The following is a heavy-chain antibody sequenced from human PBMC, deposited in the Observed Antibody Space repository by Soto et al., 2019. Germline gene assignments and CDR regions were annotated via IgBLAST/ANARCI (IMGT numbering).Heavy chain of an antibody. CDR1: GYSISAYY. V-gene: IGHV1-2*02. CDR3: GRDDYGSYPY. J-gene: IGHJ4*02. CDR2: IDPKNGGT. Sequence: QVQLVQSGTEVKKPGASVKVSCQASGYSISAYYIHWVRQAPGQGLAWMGWIDPKNGGTVPAQKFQGRLAMPRDTSISTVYMDLGGLTSDDTALYYCGRDDYGSYPYWGQGSLVTVSS. D-gene: IGHD1-26*01.